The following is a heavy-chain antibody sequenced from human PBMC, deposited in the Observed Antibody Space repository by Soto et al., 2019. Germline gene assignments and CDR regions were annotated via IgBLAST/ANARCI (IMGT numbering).Heavy chain of an antibody. J-gene: IGHJ5*01. CDR1: GFTFSRHA. V-gene: IGHV3-30*04. D-gene: IGHD3-3*01. Sequence: GGSLRLSCAASGFTFSRHAIHWVRLTPGRGLEWVLAISRDGSYIYYTDSVKGRFTVSRDNSKNTVFVQMNRLIPDDTALYFCARTRNGGVADSFDSWGQGTRVTVSS. CDR3: ARTRNGGVADSFDS. CDR2: ISRDGSYI.